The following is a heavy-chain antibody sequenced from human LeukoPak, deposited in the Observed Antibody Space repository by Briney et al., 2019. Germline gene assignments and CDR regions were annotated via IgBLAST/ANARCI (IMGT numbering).Heavy chain of an antibody. CDR3: ATTLAYYYYGMDV. CDR2: IIPIFGTA. CDR1: GGTFSSYA. J-gene: IGHJ6*02. V-gene: IGHV1-69*13. Sequence: SVKVSCKASGGTFSSYAISWVRQAPGQGLEWMGGIIPIFGTANYAQKFQGRVTITADESTSTAYMELSSLRSEDTAVYYCATTLAYYYYGMDVWGQGTTDTVSS.